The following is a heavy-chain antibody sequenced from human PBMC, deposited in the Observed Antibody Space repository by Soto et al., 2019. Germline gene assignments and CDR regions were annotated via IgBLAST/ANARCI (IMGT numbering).Heavy chain of an antibody. CDR2: IIPVFGTA. J-gene: IGHJ5*02. CDR1: GGTFSSYA. V-gene: IGHV1-69*13. Sequence: SVKVSCKASGGTFSSYAISWVRQAPGHGLEWMGGIIPVFGTANYAQKFQGRVTITADESTSTAYMELSSLRSEDTAVYYCARDRGYCSSTSCYIGWFDPWGQGTLVTVSS. D-gene: IGHD2-2*02. CDR3: ARDRGYCSSTSCYIGWFDP.